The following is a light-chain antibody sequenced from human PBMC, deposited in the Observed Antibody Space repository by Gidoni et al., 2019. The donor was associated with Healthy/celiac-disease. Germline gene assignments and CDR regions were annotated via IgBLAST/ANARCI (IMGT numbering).Light chain of an antibody. Sequence: DIQMTQSPSSLSASVGDRVTITCRASQSISSYLNLYQQKPGKAPKLLIYAASSLPSGVPSRFSGSGSGTDFTLTISSLQPEDFATYYCQQSYSTLSLTFGGGTKVEIK. CDR2: AAS. CDR1: QSISSY. CDR3: QQSYSTLSLT. J-gene: IGKJ4*01. V-gene: IGKV1-39*01.